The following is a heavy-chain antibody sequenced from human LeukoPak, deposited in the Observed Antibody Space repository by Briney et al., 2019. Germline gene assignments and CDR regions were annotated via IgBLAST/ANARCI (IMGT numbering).Heavy chain of an antibody. Sequence: ASVKVSCKASGYTFTGYYMHWVRQAPGQGLEWMGWISPNSGGTNYAQRFQGRVTMTRDTSISTAYMELSRLRSDDTAVYYCARDRGFSDAFDIWGQGTMVTVSS. CDR3: ARDRGFSDAFDI. J-gene: IGHJ3*02. D-gene: IGHD3-10*01. CDR1: GYTFTGYY. CDR2: ISPNSGGT. V-gene: IGHV1-2*02.